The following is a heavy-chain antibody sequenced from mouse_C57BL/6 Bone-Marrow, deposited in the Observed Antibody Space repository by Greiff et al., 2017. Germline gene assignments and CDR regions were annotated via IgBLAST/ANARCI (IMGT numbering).Heavy chain of an antibody. J-gene: IGHJ3*01. CDR1: GYTFTSYW. D-gene: IGHD2-1*01. V-gene: IGHV1-64*01. CDR2: IHPNSGST. CDR3: ARSGGKRFAY. Sequence: VQLQQPGAELVKPGASVKLSCKASGYTFTSYWMHWVKQRPGQGLEWIGMIHPNSGSTNYNEKFKSKATLTVDKASSTAYMQLSSLTSEDSAVYYCARSGGKRFAYWGQGALVTVSA.